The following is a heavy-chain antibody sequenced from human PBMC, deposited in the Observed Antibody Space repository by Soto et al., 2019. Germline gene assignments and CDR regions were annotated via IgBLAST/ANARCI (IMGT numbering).Heavy chain of an antibody. J-gene: IGHJ5*02. V-gene: IGHV1-18*01. Sequence: QGHLVQSGVEVKTPGASVKVSCQASGYTFFTYDLSWVRQAPGQGLAWMGWISTYSGDTKYAQKFQGRVTMTTDTSTTTAYLELRSLSSDGTDVFYCARHHGPTTSENWFDPWGQGTLVTVSS. D-gene: IGHD5-12*01. CDR1: GYTFFTYD. CDR3: ARHHGPTTSENWFDP. CDR2: ISTYSGDT.